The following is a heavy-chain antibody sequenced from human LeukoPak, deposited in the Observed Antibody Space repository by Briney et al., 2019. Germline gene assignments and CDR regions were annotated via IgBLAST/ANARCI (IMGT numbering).Heavy chain of an antibody. CDR2: IYYSGST. CDR1: GGSISSYY. J-gene: IGHJ4*02. Sequence: PSETLSLTCTVSGGSISSYYWSWIRQPPGKGLEWIGYIYYSGSTNYNPSLKSRVTISVDTSKNQFSLKLSSVTAADTAVYYCAREGHYDSSGFDYWGQGTLVTVSS. V-gene: IGHV4-59*01. CDR3: AREGHYDSSGFDY. D-gene: IGHD3-22*01.